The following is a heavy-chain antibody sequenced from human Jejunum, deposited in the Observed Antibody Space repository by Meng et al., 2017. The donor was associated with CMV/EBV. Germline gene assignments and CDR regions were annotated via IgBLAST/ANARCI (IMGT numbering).Heavy chain of an antibody. CDR2: IKEDGSEK. D-gene: IGHD4-23*01. V-gene: IGHV3-7*01. Sequence: SGFIFSDYWMSWARQAPGKGLEWVANIKEDGSEKYYVDSVRGRFTISRDNAENSLYLQINSLRAEDTAVYYCARAKKTGGDNPDYWGQGTLVTVSS. CDR3: ARAKKTGGDNPDY. CDR1: GFIFSDYW. J-gene: IGHJ4*02.